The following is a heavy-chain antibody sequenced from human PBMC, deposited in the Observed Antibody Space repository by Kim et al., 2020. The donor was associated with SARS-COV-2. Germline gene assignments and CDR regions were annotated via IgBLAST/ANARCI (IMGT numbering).Heavy chain of an antibody. D-gene: IGHD3-3*01. CDR2: VDPEDGET. CDR1: GYTLTELS. V-gene: IGHV1-24*01. J-gene: IGHJ5*02. CDR3: ATSITIFGGFDP. Sequence: ASVKVSCKVSGYTLTELSMHWVRQAPGKGLEWMGGVDPEDGETNYAQKFQGRVTMTEDTSTDTAYMELSSLRSEDTAVYYCATSITIFGGFDPWGQGTLVTVSS.